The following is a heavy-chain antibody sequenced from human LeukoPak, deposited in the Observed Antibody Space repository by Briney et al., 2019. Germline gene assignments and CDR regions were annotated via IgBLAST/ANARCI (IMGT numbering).Heavy chain of an antibody. Sequence: SETPSLTCAVYGGSFSGYYWSWIRHPPGRGLELIGEINHSGSTNYNPSLKSRVTISVDTSKNQFSLKLSSVTAADTAVYYCARGHYYDILTGYYMRAFDIWGQGTMVTVSS. D-gene: IGHD3-9*01. V-gene: IGHV4-34*01. CDR1: GGSFSGYY. J-gene: IGHJ3*02. CDR3: ARGHYYDILTGYYMRAFDI. CDR2: INHSGST.